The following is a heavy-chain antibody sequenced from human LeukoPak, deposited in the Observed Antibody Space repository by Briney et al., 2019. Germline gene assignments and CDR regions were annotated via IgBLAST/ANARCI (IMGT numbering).Heavy chain of an antibody. CDR3: TREDSGDYVRRRWFDP. D-gene: IGHD4-17*01. CDR2: IRSKAYEGTT. V-gene: IGHV3-49*03. CDR1: GFSFGDYV. Sequence: GGALRLSCTASGFSFGDYVMSWFRQAPGKGLEGVGFIRSKAYEGTTEYAASVKRRFNISRDDSKSIAYLQMNSMKTEDTAVYYCTREDSGDYVRRRWFDPWGQGTLVTVSS. J-gene: IGHJ5*02.